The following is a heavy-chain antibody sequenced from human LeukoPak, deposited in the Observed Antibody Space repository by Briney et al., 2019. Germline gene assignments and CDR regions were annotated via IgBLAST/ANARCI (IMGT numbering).Heavy chain of an antibody. V-gene: IGHV4-39*01. Sequence: SETLSLTCTVSGGSISSSSYYWGWIRQPPGKGLEWIGSIYYSGSTYYNPSLKSRVTISVDTSKNQFSLKLSSVTAADTAVYYCARHVRRVMVDYWGQGTLVTVSS. CDR1: GGSISSSSYY. J-gene: IGHJ4*02. CDR3: ARHVRRVMVDY. D-gene: IGHD2-21*01. CDR2: IYYSGST.